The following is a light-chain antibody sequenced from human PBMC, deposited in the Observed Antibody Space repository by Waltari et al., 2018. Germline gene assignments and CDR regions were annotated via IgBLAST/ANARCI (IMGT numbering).Light chain of an antibody. CDR1: QSVSSSY. J-gene: IGKJ2*01. Sequence: EIVLTQSPGTLSLSPGERATLSCRASQSVSSSYLAWYQPKPGQAPRLLSYGASSRATGIPDRFSGSGSGTDFTLTISRLEPEDFAVYYCQQYGSSPPYTFGQGTKLEIK. V-gene: IGKV3-20*01. CDR3: QQYGSSPPYT. CDR2: GAS.